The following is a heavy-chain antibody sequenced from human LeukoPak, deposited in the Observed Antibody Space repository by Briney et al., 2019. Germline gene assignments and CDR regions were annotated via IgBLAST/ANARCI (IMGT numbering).Heavy chain of an antibody. CDR2: MNPNTGNA. J-gene: IGHJ4*02. CDR3: ARGTRVFGVVMKLDY. Sequence: ASVKVSCKASGYTFTNFDINWVRQATGQGLEWMGWMNPNTGNAGYAQKFQDRVTITWDASISTAYMDLSSLRSEDTAVYYCARGTRVFGVVMKLDYWGQGTLVTVSS. V-gene: IGHV1-8*02. D-gene: IGHD3-3*01. CDR1: GYTFTNFD.